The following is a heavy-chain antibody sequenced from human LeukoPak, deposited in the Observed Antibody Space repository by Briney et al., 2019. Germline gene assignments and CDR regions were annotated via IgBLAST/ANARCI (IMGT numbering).Heavy chain of an antibody. J-gene: IGHJ5*02. Sequence: GASVKVSCKASGYTFTSYYMHWVRQAPGQGLEWMGIINPSGGSTSYAQKFQGRVTMTRDTSTSTVYMELSGLRSEDTAVYYCARERITMVRGTQYNWFDPWGQGTLVTVSS. CDR2: INPSGGST. V-gene: IGHV1-46*01. CDR3: ARERITMVRGTQYNWFDP. D-gene: IGHD3-10*01. CDR1: GYTFTSYY.